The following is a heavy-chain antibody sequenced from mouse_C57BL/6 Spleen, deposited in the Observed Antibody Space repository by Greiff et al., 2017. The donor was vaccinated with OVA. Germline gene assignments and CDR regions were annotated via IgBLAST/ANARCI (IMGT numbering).Heavy chain of an antibody. J-gene: IGHJ2*01. D-gene: IGHD1-1*01. V-gene: IGHV1-55*01. Sequence: VQLQQPGAELVKPGASVKMSCKASGYTFTSYWITWVKQRPGQGLEWIGDIYPGSGSTNYNEKFKSKATLTVDTSSSTAYMQLSSLTSEDSAVYYCAREGITTVVATNYFDYWGQGTTLTVSS. CDR2: IYPGSGST. CDR3: AREGITTVVATNYFDY. CDR1: GYTFTSYW.